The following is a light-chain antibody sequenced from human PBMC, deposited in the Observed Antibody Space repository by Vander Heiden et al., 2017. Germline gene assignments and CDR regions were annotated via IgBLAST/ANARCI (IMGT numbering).Light chain of an antibody. CDR2: AAS. V-gene: IGKV1-39*01. Sequence: DIQRTQSPSSLSASVGDRVTITCRASQGISSYLNWYQQKPGKAPKLLIYAASSLQSGVPSRFSGSGSGTDFTLTISSLQPEDFATYYCQQSYSTPPTFGQGTKLEIK. CDR3: QQSYSTPPT. CDR1: QGISSY. J-gene: IGKJ2*01.